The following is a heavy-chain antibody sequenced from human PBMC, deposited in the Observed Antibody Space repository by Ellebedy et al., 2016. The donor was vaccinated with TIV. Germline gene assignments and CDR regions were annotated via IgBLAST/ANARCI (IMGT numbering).Heavy chain of an antibody. V-gene: IGHV4-59*01. CDR1: GGSISSYY. Sequence: MPSETLSLTCTVSGGSISSYYWRWIRQPPGKGLEWIGYIYYSGNTNYNPSLKSRVTISVDTSKKQFSLKVNSVTAADTAVYYCARDRANNWFDPWGQGTLVTVSS. CDR3: ARDRANNWFDP. D-gene: IGHD3-10*01. J-gene: IGHJ5*02. CDR2: IYYSGNT.